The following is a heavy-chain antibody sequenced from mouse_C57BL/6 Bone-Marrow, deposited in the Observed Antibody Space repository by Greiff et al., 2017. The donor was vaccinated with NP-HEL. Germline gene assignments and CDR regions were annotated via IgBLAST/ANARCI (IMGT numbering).Heavy chain of an antibody. CDR1: GYTFTSYW. CDR2: IDPSDSYT. CDR3: ARGWLLGNAWFAY. J-gene: IGHJ3*01. V-gene: IGHV1-50*01. D-gene: IGHD2-3*01. Sequence: QVQLQQPGAELVKPGASVKLSCKASGYTFTSYWMQWVKQRPGQGLEWIGEIDPSDSYTNYNQQFKGKATLTVDTSSSTAYMQLSSLTSEDSAVYYCARGWLLGNAWFAYWGQGTLVTVSA.